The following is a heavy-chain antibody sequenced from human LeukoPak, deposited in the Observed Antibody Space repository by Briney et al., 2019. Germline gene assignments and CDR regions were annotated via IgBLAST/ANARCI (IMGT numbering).Heavy chain of an antibody. CDR1: GYTFTGYY. J-gene: IGHJ3*02. CDR3: ARAGITGTTLPYGI. Sequence: ASVKVFCKASGYTFTGYYMHWVRQAPGQGLEWMGWINPNSGGTNYAQKFQGWVTMTRDTSISTAYMELSRLRSDDTAVYYCARAGITGTTLPYGIWGQGTMVTVSS. V-gene: IGHV1-2*04. CDR2: INPNSGGT. D-gene: IGHD1-7*01.